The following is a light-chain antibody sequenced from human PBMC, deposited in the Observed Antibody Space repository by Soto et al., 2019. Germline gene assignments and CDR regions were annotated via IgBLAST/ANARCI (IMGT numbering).Light chain of an antibody. CDR3: QQFGSSLYT. J-gene: IGKJ2*01. Sequence: IVVTQSPGTLSLSPGERATLSCRASQSVSSSYLAWYQQKPGQAPRLLIYDASSRATGIPDRFSGSGSGTDFTLTISRLEPEDFAVYYCQQFGSSLYTFGQGTKLEIK. CDR1: QSVSSSY. V-gene: IGKV3-20*01. CDR2: DAS.